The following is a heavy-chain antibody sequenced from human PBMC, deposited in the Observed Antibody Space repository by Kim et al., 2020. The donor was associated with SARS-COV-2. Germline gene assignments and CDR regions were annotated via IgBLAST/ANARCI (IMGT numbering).Heavy chain of an antibody. CDR3: ARETPLRGSADY. CDR2: ISSSSSYI. Sequence: GGSLRLSCAASGFTFSSYSMNWVRQAPGKGLEWVSSISSSSSYIYYADSVKGRFTISRDNAKNSLYLQMNSLRAEDTAVYYCARETPLRGSADYWGQGTLVTVSS. J-gene: IGHJ4*02. V-gene: IGHV3-21*01. D-gene: IGHD3-16*01. CDR1: GFTFSSYS.